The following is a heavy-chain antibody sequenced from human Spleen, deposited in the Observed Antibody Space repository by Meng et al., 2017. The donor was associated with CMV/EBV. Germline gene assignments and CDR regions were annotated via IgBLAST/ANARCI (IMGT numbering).Heavy chain of an antibody. CDR1: EFTFSSYW. D-gene: IGHD3-3*01. Sequence: GESLKISCEASEFTFSSYWMHWVRQAPGKGLVWVSRISSDGSSTSYADSVKGRFTISRDNAKNTLYLQMNSLRAEDTAVYYCARGPAADYDFWGGYPDYWGRGTLVTVSS. J-gene: IGHJ4*02. V-gene: IGHV3-74*01. CDR2: ISSDGSST. CDR3: ARGPAADYDFWGGYPDY.